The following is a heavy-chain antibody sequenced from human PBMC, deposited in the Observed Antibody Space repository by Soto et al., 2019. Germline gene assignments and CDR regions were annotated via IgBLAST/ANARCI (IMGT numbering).Heavy chain of an antibody. CDR2: IYHSGST. V-gene: IGHV4-4*02. J-gene: IGHJ6*02. Sequence: SETLSLTCAVYGGSISSNKRWSWVRQPPGKGLEWIGEIYHSGSTNYNPSLKSRVTISLDKSKNQFSLKLTSVTAADSAVYYCARDDHIVVVPTSLGAMDVWGQGTTVTVSS. CDR3: ARDDHIVVVPTSLGAMDV. CDR1: GGSISSNKR. D-gene: IGHD2-2*01.